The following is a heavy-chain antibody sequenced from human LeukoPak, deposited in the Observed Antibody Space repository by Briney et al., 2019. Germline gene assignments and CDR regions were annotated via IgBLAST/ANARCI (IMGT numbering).Heavy chain of an antibody. CDR3: ARHRIHSLDY. CDR1: GFTFSRYW. V-gene: IGHV3-7*01. Sequence: QSGGSLRLSCEASGFTFSRYWMTWFRQAPGKGLEWVANIVQDGGEKHYVDSVKGRFTISRDNAKNSLYLQMNSLRDEDTAVYYCARHRIHSLDYWGQGTLVTVSS. J-gene: IGHJ4*02. CDR2: IVQDGGEK.